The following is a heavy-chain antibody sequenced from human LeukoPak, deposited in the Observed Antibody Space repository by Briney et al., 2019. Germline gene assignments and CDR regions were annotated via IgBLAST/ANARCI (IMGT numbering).Heavy chain of an antibody. CDR3: AKRGVVIRVFLVGFHKEAYYFDS. J-gene: IGHJ4*02. D-gene: IGHD3-10*01. CDR1: GITLSNYA. Sequence: GGSLRLSCAVSGITLSNYAMSWVPQAPGKGLEWVAGLSGSGGGTNYADSVQGRFTISRDNPKNTLYLQMNSLRAEDTAVYFCAKRGVVIRVFLVGFHKEAYYFDSWGQGALVTVSS. CDR2: LSGSGGGT. V-gene: IGHV3-23*01.